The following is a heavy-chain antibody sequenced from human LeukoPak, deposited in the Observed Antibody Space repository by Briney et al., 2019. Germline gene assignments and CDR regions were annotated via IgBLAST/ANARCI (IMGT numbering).Heavy chain of an antibody. D-gene: IGHD3-22*01. J-gene: IGHJ4*02. CDR1: GGSISSYY. Sequence: SETLSLTCTVSGGSISSYYWSWIRQPPGKGLEWIWYIYYSGSTNYNPSLKSRVTISVDTSKNQFSLKLSSVTAADTAVYYCARNYDSSGWSYYFDYWGQGTLVTVSS. CDR3: ARNYDSSGWSYYFDY. V-gene: IGHV4-59*01. CDR2: IYYSGST.